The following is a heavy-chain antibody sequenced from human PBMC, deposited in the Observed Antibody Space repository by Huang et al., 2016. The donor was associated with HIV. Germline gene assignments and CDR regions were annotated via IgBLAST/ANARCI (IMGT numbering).Heavy chain of an antibody. CDR3: AKGGSAAAVLDF. V-gene: IGHV3-30*18. Sequence: QVQLVESGGGVVQPGRSLRLSCAASGFTFSSYGMHWVRQARVKGVEWVAVISYDAKTKYDADSVKGRFSISRDNSKTTVYLQLNSLRLEDTAVYYCAKGGSAAAVLDFWGQGTLVTVSS. CDR1: GFTFSSYG. J-gene: IGHJ4*02. CDR2: ISYDAKTK. D-gene: IGHD6-13*01.